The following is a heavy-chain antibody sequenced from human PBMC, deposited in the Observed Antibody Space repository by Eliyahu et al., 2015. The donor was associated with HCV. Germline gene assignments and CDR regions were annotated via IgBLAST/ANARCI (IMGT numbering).Heavy chain of an antibody. CDR1: GFXFSXXY. J-gene: IGHJ3*02. V-gene: IGHV3-72*01. CDR2: TRNKPNSYTT. Sequence: EVQLVESGGGLVQPGGSLRLSCAXSGFXFSXXYXXWXXXAPGKGREWVGRTRNKPNSYTTEYAATVKGRFTISRDDSKNSLYLQMNSLKTEDTAVYYCARGAYYSDSSGYYQTLSAFDIWGQGTLVTVSS. D-gene: IGHD3-22*01. CDR3: ARGAYYSDSSGYYQTLSAFDI.